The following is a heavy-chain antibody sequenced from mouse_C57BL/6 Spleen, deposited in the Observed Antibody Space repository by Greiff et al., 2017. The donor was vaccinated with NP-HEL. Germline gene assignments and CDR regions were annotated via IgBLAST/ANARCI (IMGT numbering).Heavy chain of an antibody. Sequence: EVKLMESEGGLVQPGSSMKLSCTASGFTFSDYYMAWVRQVPEKGLEWVANINYDGSSTYYLDSLKSRFIISRDNAKNILYLQMSSLKSEDTATYYCARDSYYYGSSYLRYFDVWGTGTTVTVSS. CDR1: GFTFSDYY. CDR2: INYDGSST. J-gene: IGHJ1*03. V-gene: IGHV5-16*01. D-gene: IGHD1-1*01. CDR3: ARDSYYYGSSYLRYFDV.